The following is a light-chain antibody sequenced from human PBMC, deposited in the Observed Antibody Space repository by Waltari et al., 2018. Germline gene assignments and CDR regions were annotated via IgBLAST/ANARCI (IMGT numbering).Light chain of an antibody. CDR1: QDISNY. Sequence: DIQMTQSTSSLTAYVGDRVTITCQASQDISNYLNWYQQKPGKAPKLLIYDASNLETGVPSRFSGSGSGTDFTFTISSLQPEDIATYYCQQYDNLMLTFGGGTKVEIK. J-gene: IGKJ4*01. CDR3: QQYDNLMLT. CDR2: DAS. V-gene: IGKV1-33*01.